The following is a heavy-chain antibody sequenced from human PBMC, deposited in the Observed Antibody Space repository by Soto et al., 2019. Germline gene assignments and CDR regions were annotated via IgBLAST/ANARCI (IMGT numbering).Heavy chain of an antibody. V-gene: IGHV3-33*01. CDR3: ARDRWPYCGEEGY. Sequence: QVQLVESGGGVVQPGRSLRLSCAASGFTFSSYGMHWVRQAPGKGLEWVAVIWYDGSNKYYADSVKGRFTVSRDNXKNTLYLQMNSLRAEDTAVYYCARDRWPYCGEEGYWGQGTLVTVSS. CDR2: IWYDGSNK. D-gene: IGHD2-21*01. CDR1: GFTFSSYG. J-gene: IGHJ4*02.